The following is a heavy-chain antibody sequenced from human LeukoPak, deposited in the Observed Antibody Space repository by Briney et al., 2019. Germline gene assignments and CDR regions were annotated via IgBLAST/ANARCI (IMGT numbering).Heavy chain of an antibody. V-gene: IGHV4-59*08. CDR2: ISYSGST. CDR3: ARFYYDSRGYWYYFDY. D-gene: IGHD3-22*01. Sequence: SETLSLTCTVSGGSITSDYWSWIRQPSGKGLEWIGYISYSGSTSYDPSLKSRVTISGDSSEKQFSLKLSSVTAADTAVYYCARFYYDSRGYWYYFDYWGQGTLVTVSS. J-gene: IGHJ4*02. CDR1: GGSITSDY.